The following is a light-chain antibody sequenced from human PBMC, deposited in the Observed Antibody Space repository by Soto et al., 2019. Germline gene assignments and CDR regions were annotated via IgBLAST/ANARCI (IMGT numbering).Light chain of an antibody. Sequence: DIVMTQSPLSLPVTPGEPASISCRSSQSLLHSNGYNYLDWYLQKPGQSPQLLIYLGSNRASGVPDRFSGSGSGTDFTLTISRLEPEDFAVYYCQQYGSSPMYTFGQGTKLEIK. J-gene: IGKJ2*01. V-gene: IGKV2-28*01. CDR1: QSLLHSNGYNY. CDR3: QQYGSSPMYT. CDR2: LGS.